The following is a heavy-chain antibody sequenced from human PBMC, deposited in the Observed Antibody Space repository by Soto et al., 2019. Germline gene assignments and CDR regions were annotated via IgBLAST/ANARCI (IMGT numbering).Heavy chain of an antibody. J-gene: IGHJ4*02. CDR2: IYYSGST. CDR3: ATYADTAMVGFDY. V-gene: IGHV4-39*01. D-gene: IGHD5-18*01. CDR1: GGSISSSSYY. Sequence: SETLSLTCTVSGGSISSSSYYWGWIRQPPGKGLEWIGSIYYSGSTYYNPSLKSRVTISVDTSKNQFSLKLSSVTAADTAVYYCATYADTAMVGFDYWGQGTLVTVSS.